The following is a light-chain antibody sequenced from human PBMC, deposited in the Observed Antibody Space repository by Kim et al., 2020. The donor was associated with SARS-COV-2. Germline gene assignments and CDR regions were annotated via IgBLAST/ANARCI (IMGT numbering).Light chain of an antibody. J-gene: IGKJ2*01. V-gene: IGKV3-20*01. CDR1: QSVSSDY. CDR2: GAS. Sequence: LSPGERATLSCRARQSVSSDYIAWYQQKPGQAPRVLIYGASSRATGIPDRFSGSGSGTDFTLTISRLEPEDLAVYYCQQDGSSPYTFGQGTKLEI. CDR3: QQDGSSPYT.